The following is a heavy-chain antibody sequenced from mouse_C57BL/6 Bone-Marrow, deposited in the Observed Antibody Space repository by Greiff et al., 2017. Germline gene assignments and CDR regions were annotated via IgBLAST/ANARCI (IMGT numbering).Heavy chain of an antibody. CDR1: GFSFNTYA. D-gene: IGHD2-3*01. J-gene: IGHJ3*01. Sequence: EVQGVESGGGLVQPKGSLKLSCAASGFSFNTYAMNWVRQAPGKGLEWVARIRSKSNNYATYYADSVKDRFTISRDDSESMLYLQMNNLKTEDTAMYYCVSLDGYYVAYWGQGTLVTVSA. V-gene: IGHV10-1*01. CDR3: VSLDGYYVAY. CDR2: IRSKSNNYAT.